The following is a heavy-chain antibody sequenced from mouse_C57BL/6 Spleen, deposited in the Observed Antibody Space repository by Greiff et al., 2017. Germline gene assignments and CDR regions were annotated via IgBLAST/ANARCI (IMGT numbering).Heavy chain of an antibody. CDR1: GFTFSDYY. CDR3: ARQVTTVVAPGYFDV. Sequence: EVKLMESGGGLVQPGGSLKLSCAASGFTFSDYYMYWVRQTPEKRLEWVAYISNGGGSTYYPDTVKGRFTISRDNAKNTLYLQMSRLKSEDTAMYYCARQVTTVVAPGYFDVWGTGTTVTVSS. V-gene: IGHV5-12*01. J-gene: IGHJ1*03. CDR2: ISNGGGST. D-gene: IGHD1-1*01.